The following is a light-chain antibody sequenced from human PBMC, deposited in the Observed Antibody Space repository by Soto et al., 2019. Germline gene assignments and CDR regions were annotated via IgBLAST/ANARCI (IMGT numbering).Light chain of an antibody. V-gene: IGKV3-11*01. CDR2: DAS. J-gene: IGKJ1*01. CDR3: QQRDIWPWT. CDR1: QSVNRY. Sequence: EIVLTQSPATLSLSPGERATLSCWASQSVNRYLVWYQQKPGQAPRLLMYDASKRATGIPARFSGSGSGTYFTLTISSLEPEDFAVYYCQQRDIWPWTFGQGTKVEIK.